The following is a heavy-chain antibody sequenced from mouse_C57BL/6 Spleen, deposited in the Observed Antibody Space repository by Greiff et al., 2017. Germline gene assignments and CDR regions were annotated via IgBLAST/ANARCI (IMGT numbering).Heavy chain of an antibody. J-gene: IGHJ4*01. V-gene: IGHV1-26*01. CDR1: GYTFTDYY. CDR2: INPNNGGT. Sequence: EVQLHQSGPELVKPGASVKISCKASGYTFTDYYMNWVKQSHGKSLEWIGDINPNNGGTSYNQKFKGKATLTVDKSSSTAYMELRSLTSEDSAVYYCARSYGYDRGYYAMDYWGQGTSVTVSS. CDR3: ARSYGYDRGYYAMDY. D-gene: IGHD2-2*01.